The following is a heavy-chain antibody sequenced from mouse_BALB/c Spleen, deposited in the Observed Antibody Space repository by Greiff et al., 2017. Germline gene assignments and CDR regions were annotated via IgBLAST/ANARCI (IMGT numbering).Heavy chain of an antibody. CDR1: GYSFTGYT. Sequence: VQLQQSGPELVKPGASMKISCKASGYSFTGYTMNWVKQSHGKNLEWIGLINPYNGGTNYNEKFKSKATLTVDKSSSTAYMQLSSLTSEDSAVYYCANLYYGSSYGWFAYWGQGTLVTVSA. D-gene: IGHD1-1*01. CDR2: INPYNGGT. CDR3: ANLYYGSSYGWFAY. J-gene: IGHJ3*01. V-gene: IGHV1-39*01.